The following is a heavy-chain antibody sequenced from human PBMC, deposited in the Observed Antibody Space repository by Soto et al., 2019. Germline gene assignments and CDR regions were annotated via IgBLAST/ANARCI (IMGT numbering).Heavy chain of an antibody. D-gene: IGHD3-22*01. CDR3: ARDLPPDYYDSSGRQEFAFDI. J-gene: IGHJ3*02. Sequence: ASVKVSCKASGYTFTTYHMHWVRQAPGQGPEWMGVINPGDGKTNYAQKFQGRLTMTGDTSTSTVYMELSSLRSEDTAVYYCARDLPPDYYDSSGRQEFAFDIWGQGTMVTVSS. V-gene: IGHV1-46*01. CDR2: INPGDGKT. CDR1: GYTFTTYH.